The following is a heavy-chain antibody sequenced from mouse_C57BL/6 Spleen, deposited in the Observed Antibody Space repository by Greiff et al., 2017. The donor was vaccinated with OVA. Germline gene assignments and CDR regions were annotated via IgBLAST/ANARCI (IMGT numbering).Heavy chain of an antibody. CDR3: TRASITTAPYYFDY. CDR1: GFTFSSYA. D-gene: IGHD1-1*01. V-gene: IGHV5-9-1*02. J-gene: IGHJ2*01. Sequence: EVKVVESGEGLVKPGGSLKLSCAASGFTFSSYAMSWVRQTPEKRLEWVAYISSGGDYIYYADTVKGRFTISRDNARNTLYLQMSSLKSEDTAMYYCTRASITTAPYYFDYWGQGTTLTVSS. CDR2: ISSGGDYI.